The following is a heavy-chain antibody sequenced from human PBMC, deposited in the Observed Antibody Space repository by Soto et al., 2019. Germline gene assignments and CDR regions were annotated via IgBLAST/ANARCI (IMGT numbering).Heavy chain of an antibody. CDR2: ISAYNGNT. CDR3: ASGASRWYPYFFDS. V-gene: IGHV1-18*01. Sequence: ASVKVSCKASGYTFTSYGISWVRQAPGQGLEWMGWISAYNGNTNYAQKLQGRVTMTTDTSTSTAYMELRSLRSDDTAVYFCASGASRWYPYFFDSWAQGTLVTVPQ. J-gene: IGHJ4*02. CDR1: GYTFTSYG. D-gene: IGHD6-13*01.